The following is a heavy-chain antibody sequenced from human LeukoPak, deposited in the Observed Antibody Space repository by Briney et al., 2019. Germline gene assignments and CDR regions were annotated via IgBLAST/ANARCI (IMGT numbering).Heavy chain of an antibody. J-gene: IGHJ4*02. V-gene: IGHV1-24*01. D-gene: IGHD2-21*01. Sequence: ASVKVSCKVSGYTPTELSMHWVRQAPGKGIEWMGGFDPEDGETIYAQKFQGRVTMTEDTSTDTAYMELSSLRSEDTAVYYCARVQTGDYRFDYWGQGTLVTVSS. CDR1: GYTPTELS. CDR2: FDPEDGET. CDR3: ARVQTGDYRFDY.